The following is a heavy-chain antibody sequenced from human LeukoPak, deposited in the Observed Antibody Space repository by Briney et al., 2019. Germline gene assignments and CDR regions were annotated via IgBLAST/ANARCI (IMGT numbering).Heavy chain of an antibody. CDR2: ISYDGSNK. J-gene: IGHJ4*02. CDR1: GFTFSSYG. V-gene: IGHV3-30*18. CDR3: AKDAYCSGGSCYSDY. D-gene: IGHD2-15*01. Sequence: GGSLRLSCAASGFTFSSYGMHWVRQAPGKGLEWVAVISYDGSNKYYADSVKGRFTISRDNSKNTLYLQMNSLRAEDTAVYYCAKDAYCSGGSCYSDYWGQGTLVTVSS.